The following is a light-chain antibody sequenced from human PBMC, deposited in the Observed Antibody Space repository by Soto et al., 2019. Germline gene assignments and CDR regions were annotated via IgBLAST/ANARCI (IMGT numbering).Light chain of an antibody. Sequence: DIQMTQSPSSLSASVGDRITITCQASQDITNYLNWYQQKPGKAPKLLIYDASNLATGVPSRFSGSGSETDFTFTISSLQPEDIATYYCQQYDNVPYTFGQGTKLEIK. CDR1: QDITNY. V-gene: IGKV1-33*01. J-gene: IGKJ2*01. CDR3: QQYDNVPYT. CDR2: DAS.